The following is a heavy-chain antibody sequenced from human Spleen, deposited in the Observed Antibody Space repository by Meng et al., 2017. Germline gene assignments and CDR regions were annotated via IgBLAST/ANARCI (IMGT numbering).Heavy chain of an antibody. J-gene: IGHJ6*02. CDR2: ISGSGGST. CDR1: GFTVSSFP. CDR3: AKDLSPSTVTYYYYYYYGMDV. Sequence: GESLKISCAASGFTVSSFPMSWVRQAPGKGLEWVSAISGSGGSTYYADSVKGRFTISRDNSKNTLYLQMNSLRAEDTAVYYCAKDLSPSTVTYYYYYYYGMDVWGQGTTVTVSS. V-gene: IGHV3-23*01. D-gene: IGHD2-2*01.